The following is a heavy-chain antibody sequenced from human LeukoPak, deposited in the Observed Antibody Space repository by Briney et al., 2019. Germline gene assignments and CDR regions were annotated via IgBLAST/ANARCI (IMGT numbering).Heavy chain of an antibody. CDR1: GFAFSNYG. Sequence: GGSLRLSCAASGFAFSNYGMHWVRQAPGKGLEWVSFIWYDGSDKYYADSVKGRFTISRDNSKNTLYLQMNSLRAEDAAVYYCARTETTWGRFDYWGQGTLVTVSS. CDR3: ARTETTWGRFDY. D-gene: IGHD4-17*01. J-gene: IGHJ4*02. V-gene: IGHV3-33*01. CDR2: IWYDGSDK.